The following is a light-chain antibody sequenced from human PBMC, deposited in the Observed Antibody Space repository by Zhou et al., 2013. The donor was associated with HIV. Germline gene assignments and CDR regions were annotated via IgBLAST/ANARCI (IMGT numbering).Light chain of an antibody. CDR2: AAS. Sequence: IQLTQSPSSLSASVGDRVTVTCRASQGVSHYVAWYQQKPGERPKLLIFAASALQSGVPSRFSGSGSGTDFTLTISSLQPEDVATYYCQNYNSGPLTFGGGPRW. V-gene: IGKV1-27*01. CDR1: QGVSHY. CDR3: QNYNSGPLT. J-gene: IGKJ4*01.